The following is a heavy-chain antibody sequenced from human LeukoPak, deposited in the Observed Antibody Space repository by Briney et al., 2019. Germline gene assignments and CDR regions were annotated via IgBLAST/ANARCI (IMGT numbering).Heavy chain of an antibody. CDR2: ISGSGGST. CDR3: AKGRIQLWLFGAFDI. J-gene: IGHJ3*02. Sequence: GGSLRLSCAASGFTFSSCAMSRVRQAPGKGLEWVSAISGSGGSTYYADSVKGRFTISRDNSKNTPYLQMNSLRAEDTAVYYCAKGRIQLWLFGAFDIWGQGTMVTVSS. CDR1: GFTFSSCA. V-gene: IGHV3-23*01. D-gene: IGHD5-18*01.